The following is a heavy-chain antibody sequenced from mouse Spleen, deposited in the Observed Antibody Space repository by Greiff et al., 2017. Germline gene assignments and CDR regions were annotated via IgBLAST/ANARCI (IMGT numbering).Heavy chain of an antibody. Sequence: QVQLQQPGAEPVRPGTSVKLSCKASGYTFTSYWMHWVKQRPGQGLEWIGVIDPSDSYTNYNQKFKGKATLTVDTSSSTAYMQLSSLTSEDSAVYYCARGGPYYSNPYAMDYWGQGTSVTVSS. J-gene: IGHJ4*01. V-gene: IGHV1-59*01. CDR3: ARGGPYYSNPYAMDY. CDR1: GYTFTSYW. D-gene: IGHD2-5*01. CDR2: IDPSDSYT.